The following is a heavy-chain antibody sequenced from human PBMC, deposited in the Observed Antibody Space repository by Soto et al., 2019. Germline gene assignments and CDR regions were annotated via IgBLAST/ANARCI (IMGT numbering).Heavy chain of an antibody. V-gene: IGHV4-34*01. CDR1: GGSFSGYY. CDR2: INHSGST. Sequence: QVQLQQWGAGLLKPSETLSLTCAVYGGSFSGYYWSWIRQPPGKGLEWIGEINHSGSTNYNPSLKSRVTISVDASKNRFSRKLSSVTAADTAVYYCARGAEMGGFDPWGQGTLVVVS. CDR3: ARGAEMGGFDP. D-gene: IGHD3-16*01. J-gene: IGHJ5*02.